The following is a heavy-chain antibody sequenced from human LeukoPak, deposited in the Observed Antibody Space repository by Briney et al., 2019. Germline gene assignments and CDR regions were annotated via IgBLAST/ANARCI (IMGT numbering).Heavy chain of an antibody. Sequence: GGSLRLSCAASRFTFSNYAMHWVRQAPGKGLEWVAVKSYDGSNEYYADSVKGRFTISRDNAKNSLYLQMNSLRAEDTAVYYCARDRDSSSWFFDYWGQGTVVTVSS. D-gene: IGHD6-13*01. J-gene: IGHJ4*02. V-gene: IGHV3-30-3*01. CDR1: RFTFSNYA. CDR3: ARDRDSSSWFFDY. CDR2: KSYDGSNE.